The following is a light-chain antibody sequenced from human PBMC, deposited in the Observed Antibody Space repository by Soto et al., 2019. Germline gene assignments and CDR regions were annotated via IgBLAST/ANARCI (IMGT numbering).Light chain of an antibody. Sequence: EIVLAQSPGTLSLSPGDSATLSCRASQTINSRYLGWYQQKPGQAPSLLIYGASSRAAGIPDRFCGGGSGTDFTLTITTLEPDDFALYYCQHYGNSSSFAFGPGTKVDIK. J-gene: IGKJ3*01. CDR1: QTINSRY. V-gene: IGKV3-20*01. CDR3: QHYGNSSSFA. CDR2: GAS.